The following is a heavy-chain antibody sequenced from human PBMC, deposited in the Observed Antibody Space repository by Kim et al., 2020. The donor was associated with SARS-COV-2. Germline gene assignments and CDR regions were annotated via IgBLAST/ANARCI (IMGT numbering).Heavy chain of an antibody. CDR2: IYPGDSDT. Sequence: GESLKISCKGSGYSFTSYWIGWVRQMPGKGLEWMGIIYPGDSDTRYSPSFQGQVTISADKSISTAYLQWSSLKASDTAMYYCARRKSGYSGYEPLDYWGQGTLVTVSS. CDR1: GYSFTSYW. V-gene: IGHV5-51*01. D-gene: IGHD5-12*01. CDR3: ARRKSGYSGYEPLDY. J-gene: IGHJ4*02.